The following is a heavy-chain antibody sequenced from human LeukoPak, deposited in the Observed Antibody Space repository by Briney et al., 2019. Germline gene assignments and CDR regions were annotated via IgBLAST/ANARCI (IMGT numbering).Heavy chain of an antibody. CDR2: IYSGGST. D-gene: IGHD6-19*01. CDR3: ARAGGWYTESYYFDY. CDR1: GFTVSSNY. V-gene: IGHV3-53*01. Sequence: GGSLRLSCAASGFTVSSNYMSWVRQAPGKGLEWVSVIYSGGSTYYADSVKGRFTISKDNSKNTLYLQMNSLRAEDTAVYYCARAGGWYTESYYFDYWGQGTLATVSS. J-gene: IGHJ4*02.